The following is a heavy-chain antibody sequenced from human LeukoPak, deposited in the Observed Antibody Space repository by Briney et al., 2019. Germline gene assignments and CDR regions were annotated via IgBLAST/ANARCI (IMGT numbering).Heavy chain of an antibody. CDR1: GFPFSRYS. V-gene: IGHV3-48*01. CDR2: ISSISNTI. CDR3: ARDVGYRSWFDP. J-gene: IGHJ5*02. Sequence: GGSLRLSCAASGFPFSRYSVNWVRQAPGKGLEWVSYISSISNTIYYADSVKGRFTISRDNAKNSLYLQMNSLRAEDTAVYYCARDVGYRSWFDPWGQGTLVIVSS. D-gene: IGHD5-18*01.